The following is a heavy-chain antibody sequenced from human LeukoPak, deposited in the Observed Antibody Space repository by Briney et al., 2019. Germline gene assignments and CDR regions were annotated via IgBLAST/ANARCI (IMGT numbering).Heavy chain of an antibody. D-gene: IGHD3-16*01. CDR3: ASRDRTRRPKIWGV. CDR1: GLSFSGYY. Sequence: SATLSLTCAVYGLSFSGYYWSWLRQPPGKGLEWIGEINHRGSTNYNPSLKGLVTIAVDTSKNQFSLKLSSVTAADTAVYYYASRDRTRRPKIWGVWGQGTLVTVSS. CDR2: INHRGST. J-gene: IGHJ4*02. V-gene: IGHV4-34*01.